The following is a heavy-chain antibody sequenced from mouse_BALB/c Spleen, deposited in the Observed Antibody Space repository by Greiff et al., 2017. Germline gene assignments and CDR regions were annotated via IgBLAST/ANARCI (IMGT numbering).Heavy chain of an antibody. J-gene: IGHJ1*01. CDR3: ALYGNSWYCDV. CDR2: IDPANGNT. Sequence: VQLQQSGAELVKPGASVKLSCTASGFNIKDTYMHWVKQRPEQGLEWIGRIDPANGNTQYDPKFQGKPTITADTSSNTAYLQLSSVTSEDTAVYYCALYGNSWYCDVWGAGTTGTVSS. V-gene: IGHV14-3*02. D-gene: IGHD2-1*01. CDR1: GFNIKDTY.